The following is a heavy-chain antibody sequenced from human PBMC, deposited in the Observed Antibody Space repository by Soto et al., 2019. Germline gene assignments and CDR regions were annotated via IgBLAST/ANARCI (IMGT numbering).Heavy chain of an antibody. CDR2: MNPNSGNT. D-gene: IGHD4-17*01. V-gene: IGHV1-8*01. J-gene: IGHJ4*02. CDR1: GYTFTSYD. Sequence: QVQLVQSGAEVKKPGASVKVSCKASGYTFTSYDINWVRQATGQGLEWMGWMNPNSGNTGYAQKFQGRVTMTRNKSIRKAYMELRSLRSEDTAVYYCARTYEGDYGDYGGGYWGQGTLVTVSS. CDR3: ARTYEGDYGDYGGGY.